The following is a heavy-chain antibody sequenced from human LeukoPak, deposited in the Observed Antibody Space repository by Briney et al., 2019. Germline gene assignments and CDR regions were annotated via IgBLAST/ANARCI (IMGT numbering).Heavy chain of an antibody. CDR1: GGSISSSSYY. D-gene: IGHD6-13*01. J-gene: IGHJ5*02. CDR2: IYYSGST. CDR3: ARDYPMWGPEDRSSSSPLVGDWFDP. Sequence: SETLSLTCTVSGGSISSSSYYWGWIRQPPGKGLEWIGSIYYSGSTYYNPSLKSRVTISVDTSKNQFSLKLSSVTAADTAVYYCARDYPMWGPEDRSSSSPLVGDWFDPWGQGTLVTVSS. V-gene: IGHV4-39*07.